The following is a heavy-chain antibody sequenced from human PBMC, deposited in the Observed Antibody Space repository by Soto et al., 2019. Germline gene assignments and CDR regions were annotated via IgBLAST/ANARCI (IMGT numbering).Heavy chain of an antibody. CDR2: IYYSGSA. CDR1: GGSINNSSFY. CDR3: ARRPLVRGIIPYYFDS. Sequence: QLQLQESGPGLVKPLETLSLTCTVSGGSINNSSFYWGWVRQPPGKRLEWIGSIYYSGSAYYNPSLKSRLTISVDTSKNQFSLNLSSVTAADTAVYFCARRPLVRGIIPYYFDSWGQGTLVTVSS. D-gene: IGHD3-10*01. V-gene: IGHV4-39*01. J-gene: IGHJ4*02.